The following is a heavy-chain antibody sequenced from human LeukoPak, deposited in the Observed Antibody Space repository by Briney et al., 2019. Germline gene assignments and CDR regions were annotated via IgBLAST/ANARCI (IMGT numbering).Heavy chain of an antibody. D-gene: IGHD3-22*01. Sequence: SETLSLTCAVYGGSFSGYYWSWIRQPPGKGLEWIGEINHSGSTNYNPSLKSRVTISVDTSKNQFSLKLSSVTAADTAVYYCARGYGSSGYPLLDFDYWGQGTLVTVSS. V-gene: IGHV4-34*01. CDR3: ARGYGSSGYPLLDFDY. J-gene: IGHJ4*02. CDR1: GGSFSGYY. CDR2: INHSGST.